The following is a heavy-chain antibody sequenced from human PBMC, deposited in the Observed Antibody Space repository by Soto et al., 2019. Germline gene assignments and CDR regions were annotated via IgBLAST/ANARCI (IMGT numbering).Heavy chain of an antibody. CDR2: IYYSGST. Sequence: QVQLQESGPGLVKPSETLSLTCTVSGGSISSYYWSWIRQPPGKGLEWIGYIYYSGSTNYNPSLKSRVTISVDTSKNQFSLKLSSVTAADTAVYYCARNSGYSSPFDYWGQGTLVTVSS. D-gene: IGHD6-13*01. J-gene: IGHJ4*02. V-gene: IGHV4-59*01. CDR1: GGSISSYY. CDR3: ARNSGYSSPFDY.